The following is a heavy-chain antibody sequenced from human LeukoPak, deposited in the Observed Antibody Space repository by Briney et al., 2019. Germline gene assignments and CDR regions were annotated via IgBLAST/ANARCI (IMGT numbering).Heavy chain of an antibody. V-gene: IGHV3-30*01. CDR1: GFTFSSYA. D-gene: IGHD3-22*01. CDR3: ARVLSSGYKQPFDY. J-gene: IGHJ4*02. Sequence: PGGSLRLSCAASGFTFSSYAMHWVRQAPGKGLEWVAVISYDGSNKYYADSVKGRFTISRDNSKNALYLQMNSLRAEDTAVYYCARVLSSGYKQPFDYWGQGTLVTVSS. CDR2: ISYDGSNK.